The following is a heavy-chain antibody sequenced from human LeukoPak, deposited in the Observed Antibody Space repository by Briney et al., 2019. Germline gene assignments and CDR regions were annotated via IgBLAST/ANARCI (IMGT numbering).Heavy chain of an antibody. Sequence: GGSLRLSCAASGFAFSSYGIHWVRQPPGKGLEWVAVIRYDGSAYSYADSVKGRFTISRDNSKNTLYLQMSSLRAEDTAVYFCARDVWFGDYRWFDPWGQGTLVTVSS. J-gene: IGHJ5*02. CDR3: ARDVWFGDYRWFDP. CDR2: IRYDGSAY. D-gene: IGHD3-10*01. CDR1: GFAFSSYG. V-gene: IGHV3-33*08.